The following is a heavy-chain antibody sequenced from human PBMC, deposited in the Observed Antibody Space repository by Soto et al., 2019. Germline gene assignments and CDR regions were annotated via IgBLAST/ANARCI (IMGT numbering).Heavy chain of an antibody. CDR2: IYYSGST. Sequence: SETLSLTCTVSGGSISSYYWSWIRQPPGKGLEWIGYIYYSGSTNYNPSLKSRVTISVDTSKNQFSLKLSSVTAADTAVYYCARGLAAAMSPCYWFDPWGQGTLVTVSS. D-gene: IGHD2-2*01. J-gene: IGHJ5*02. V-gene: IGHV4-59*01. CDR1: GGSISSYY. CDR3: ARGLAAAMSPCYWFDP.